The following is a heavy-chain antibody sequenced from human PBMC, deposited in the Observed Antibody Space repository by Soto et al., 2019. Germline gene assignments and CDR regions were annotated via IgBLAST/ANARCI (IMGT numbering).Heavy chain of an antibody. CDR1: GYTFTSYG. CDR2: ISAYNGNT. J-gene: IGHJ4*02. V-gene: IGHV1-18*01. D-gene: IGHD2-2*01. Sequence: ASVKVSCKASGYTFTSYGISWVRQAPGQGLEWMGWISAYNGNTNYAQKLQGRVTMTTDTSTSTAYMELRSLRSDDTAVYYCARAVERGVLAATYYFDYWGQGTLVTVSS. CDR3: ARAVERGVLAATYYFDY.